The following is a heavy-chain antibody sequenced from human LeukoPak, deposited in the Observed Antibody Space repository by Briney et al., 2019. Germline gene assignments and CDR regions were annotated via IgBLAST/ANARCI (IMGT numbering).Heavy chain of an antibody. Sequence: SETLSLTCTVSGGSIRSSSYYWGWIRQPPGKGLEWIGTLYYNGATQYNPSLKSRVTMSVDTSKNQFSLKLTSVTAADTAVYYCAIEGGESSDDLGRQTDYWGQGTLVTVSS. D-gene: IGHD3/OR15-3a*01. CDR2: LYYNGAT. CDR1: GGSIRSSSYY. V-gene: IGHV4-39*01. J-gene: IGHJ4*02. CDR3: AIEGGESSDDLGRQTDY.